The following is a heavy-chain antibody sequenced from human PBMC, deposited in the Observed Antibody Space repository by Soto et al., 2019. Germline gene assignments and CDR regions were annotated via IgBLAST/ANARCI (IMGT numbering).Heavy chain of an antibody. V-gene: IGHV1-18*01. D-gene: IGHD5-12*01. J-gene: IGHJ6*02. CDR2: ISPDNGNT. CDR3: ARALGYSGYAGMDV. CDR1: GYTFTIYG. Sequence: VQLVQSGGEVKKPGASVKVSCKASGYTFTIYGINWVRQAPGQGLEWMGWISPDNGNTNYAQKLQGRVTMTTDTSTSTAYMELSSLRSDDTAVYYCARALGYSGYAGMDVWGQGTTVTVSS.